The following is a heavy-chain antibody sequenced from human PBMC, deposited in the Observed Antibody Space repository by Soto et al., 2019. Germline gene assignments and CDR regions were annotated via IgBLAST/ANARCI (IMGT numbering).Heavy chain of an antibody. D-gene: IGHD3-16*01. Sequence: EVQLVESGGGLVQPGGSLKLSCAASGFNLGDSAMHWVRQASGKGLEWVARIRSKANTYVTAYAESVRGRFTISRDDSNNTTYLQMNGLKGDDTAMYYCTRGGAMGLNDYWGQGTLVTVSS. CDR2: IRSKANTYVT. J-gene: IGHJ4*02. CDR1: GFNLGDSA. CDR3: TRGGAMGLNDY. V-gene: IGHV3-73*02.